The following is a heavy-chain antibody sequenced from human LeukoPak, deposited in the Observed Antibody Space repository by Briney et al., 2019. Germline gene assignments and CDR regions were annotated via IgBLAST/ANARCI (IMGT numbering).Heavy chain of an antibody. Sequence: GASVKVSCKXSGYTFTSYGISWVRQAPGQGLEWMGWISAYNGNTNYAQKLQGRVTMTTDTSTSTAYMELRSLRSDDTAVYYCAREVLRYFDWPLDYWGQGTLVTVSS. CDR2: ISAYNGNT. CDR1: GYTFTSYG. V-gene: IGHV1-18*01. D-gene: IGHD3-9*01. J-gene: IGHJ4*02. CDR3: AREVLRYFDWPLDY.